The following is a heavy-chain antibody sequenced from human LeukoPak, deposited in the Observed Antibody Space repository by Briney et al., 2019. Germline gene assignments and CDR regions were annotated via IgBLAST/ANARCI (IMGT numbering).Heavy chain of an antibody. Sequence: PGGSLRLSCAASGFTFSSYAMHWVRQAPGKGLEWVAVISYDGSNKYYADSVKGRFTISRDNSKNTLYLQMNSLRAEDTAVYYCARGGSIVVVEAAMDLWGQGTLVTVSS. CDR2: ISYDGSNK. V-gene: IGHV3-30-3*01. D-gene: IGHD2-15*01. CDR3: ARGGSIVVVEAAMDL. CDR1: GFTFSSYA. J-gene: IGHJ4*02.